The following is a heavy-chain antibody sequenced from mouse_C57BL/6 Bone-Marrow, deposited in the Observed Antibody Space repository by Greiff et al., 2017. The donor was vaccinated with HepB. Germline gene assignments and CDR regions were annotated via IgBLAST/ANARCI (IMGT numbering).Heavy chain of an antibody. J-gene: IGHJ4*01. V-gene: IGHV1-64*01. CDR3: ARAVYYGYEYYAMDY. Sequence: VQLQQPGAELVKPGASVKLSCKASGYTFTSYWMHWVKQRPGQGLEWIGMIHPNSGSTNYNEKFKSKATLTVDKSSSPAYMQLSSLTSVDSAVYYCARAVYYGYEYYAMDYWGRGTSVTVSS. CDR2: IHPNSGST. CDR1: GYTFTSYW. D-gene: IGHD2-2*01.